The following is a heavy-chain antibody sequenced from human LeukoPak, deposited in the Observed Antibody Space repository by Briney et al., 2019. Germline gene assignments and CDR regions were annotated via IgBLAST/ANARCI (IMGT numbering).Heavy chain of an antibody. D-gene: IGHD1-7*01. J-gene: IGHJ5*02. CDR3: AKSSAGITWFDP. CDR1: GFSFSSSG. V-gene: IGHV3-30*02. Sequence: GGSLRLSCAAPGFSFSSSGMHWVRQAPGKGPEWVAFTRFDDSYKAYGNSVKGRFTISRDNSKNTLYLQMDSLRSDDTAVYYCAKSSAGITWFDPWGQGTLVIVSS. CDR2: TRFDDSYK.